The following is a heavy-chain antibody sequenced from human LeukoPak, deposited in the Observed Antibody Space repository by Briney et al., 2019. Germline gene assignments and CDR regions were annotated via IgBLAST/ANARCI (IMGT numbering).Heavy chain of an antibody. CDR2: INHSGST. CDR3: ARGGYFYGSGSYYNEYNWFDP. CDR1: GVSFSDYY. V-gene: IGHV4-34*01. Sequence: SETLSLTCAVYGVSFSDYYWSWIRQPPGKGLEWIGEINHSGSTNYNPSLKSRVTISVATSKNQFSLKLSSVTAADTAVYYCARGGYFYGSGSYYNEYNWFDPWGQGTLVTVSS. J-gene: IGHJ5*02. D-gene: IGHD3-10*01.